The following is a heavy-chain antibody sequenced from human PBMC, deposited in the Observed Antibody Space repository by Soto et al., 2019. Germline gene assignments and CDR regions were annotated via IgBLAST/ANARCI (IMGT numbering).Heavy chain of an antibody. V-gene: IGHV3-33*01. CDR3: ARSRIWGIAVDYFDY. Sequence: QVQLVESGGGVVQPGRSLRLSCAASGFTFSSYGMHWVRQAPGKGLEWVAVIRYDGSNKYYADSVKGRFTISRDNSKNTLYLQMNSLRAEDTAVYYCARSRIWGIAVDYFDYWGQGTLVTVSS. J-gene: IGHJ4*02. CDR2: IRYDGSNK. D-gene: IGHD6-19*01. CDR1: GFTFSSYG.